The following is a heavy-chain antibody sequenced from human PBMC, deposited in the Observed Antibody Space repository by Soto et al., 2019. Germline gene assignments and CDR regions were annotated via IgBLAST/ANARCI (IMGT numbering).Heavy chain of an antibody. CDR3: ARSRFDWLYLFDY. D-gene: IGHD3-9*01. CDR2: IHYSGST. CDR1: GGSISSGDYY. Sequence: SETLSLTCTVSGGSISSGDYYWSWIRQPPGKGLEWIGYIHYSGSTYYNPSLKSRVTISVDTSKNQFSLKLSSVTAADTAVYYCARSRFDWLYLFDYWGQGTLVTVSS. V-gene: IGHV4-30-4*01. J-gene: IGHJ4*02.